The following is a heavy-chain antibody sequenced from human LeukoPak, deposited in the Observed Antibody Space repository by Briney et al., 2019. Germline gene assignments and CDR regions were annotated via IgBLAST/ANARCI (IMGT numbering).Heavy chain of an antibody. CDR1: GGSLISSSW. Sequence: SETLSLTCAVSGGSLISSSWWTWVRQPPGKRPEWIGEVFHSGDTIYSPSLESRVTMSVDTSKNQFSLKLSSVTAADTAVYYCARDPMGGGFDPWGQGTLVTVSS. CDR2: VFHSGDT. D-gene: IGHD3-10*01. CDR3: ARDPMGGGFDP. J-gene: IGHJ5*02. V-gene: IGHV4-4*02.